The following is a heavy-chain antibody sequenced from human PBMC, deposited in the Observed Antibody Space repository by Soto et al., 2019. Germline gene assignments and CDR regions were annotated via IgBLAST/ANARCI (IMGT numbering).Heavy chain of an antibody. CDR2: ISGSSSYI. CDR1: GFTFSNYI. CDR3: ARGPGYCSATSCYLYFDD. V-gene: IGHV3-21*01. Sequence: GGSLRLSCAASGFTFSNYIMNWVRQAPGKGLEWVSSISGSSSYIYYTDSVKGRFSISRDNAKNSLYLQVSSLRVEDTAVYYCARGPGYCSATSCYLYFDDWGQGTLVTVS. J-gene: IGHJ4*02. D-gene: IGHD2-2*01.